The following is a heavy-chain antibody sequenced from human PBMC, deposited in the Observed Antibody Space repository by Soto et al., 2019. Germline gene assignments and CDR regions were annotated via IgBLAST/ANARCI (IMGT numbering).Heavy chain of an antibody. J-gene: IGHJ4*02. Sequence: VSLRLSCAASGFTFSDYWMHWVRQAPGKGLVWVSRINSDGGSTYYADSVKGRFTISRDNAKNTLYLQMNSLRAEDTALYYCARQGFESWGQGTPVTVSS. V-gene: IGHV3-74*01. CDR2: INSDGGST. CDR3: ARQGFES. CDR1: GFTFSDYW.